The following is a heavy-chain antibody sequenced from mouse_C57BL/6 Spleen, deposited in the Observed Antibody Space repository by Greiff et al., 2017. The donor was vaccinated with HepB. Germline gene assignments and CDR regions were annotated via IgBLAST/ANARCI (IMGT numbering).Heavy chain of an antibody. V-gene: IGHV14-2*01. D-gene: IGHD2-5*01. CDR1: GFNIKDYY. CDR2: IDPEDGET. CDR3: ADPYSNFNYAMDY. Sequence: VQLKQSGAELVKPGASVKLSCTASGFNIKDYYMHWVKQRTEQGLEWIGRIDPEDGETKYAPKFQGKATITADTSSNTAYLQLSSLTSEDTAVYYCADPYSNFNYAMDYWGQGTSVTVSS. J-gene: IGHJ4*01.